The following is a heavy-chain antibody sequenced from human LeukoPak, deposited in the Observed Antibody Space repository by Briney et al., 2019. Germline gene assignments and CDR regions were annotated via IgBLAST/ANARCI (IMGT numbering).Heavy chain of an antibody. CDR1: GFTASSNY. D-gene: IGHD5-18*01. Sequence: TGGPLRLSCAASGFTASSNYMSWVRQAPGKGLEWVSVIYSGGSTYYADSVKGRFTISRDNSKNTLYLQMNSLRAEDTAVYYCARVKTAMVDDAFDIWGQGTMVTVSS. V-gene: IGHV3-53*01. CDR2: IYSGGST. CDR3: ARVKTAMVDDAFDI. J-gene: IGHJ3*02.